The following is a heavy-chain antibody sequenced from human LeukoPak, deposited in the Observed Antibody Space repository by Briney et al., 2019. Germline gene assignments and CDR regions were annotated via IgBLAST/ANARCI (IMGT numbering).Heavy chain of an antibody. CDR1: GFAFDDYA. Sequence: GGSLRLSCAASGFAFDDYAMHWVRQAPGKGLEWVSGISWNSGSIGYADSVKGRFTISRDNAKNSLYLQMNSLRAEDTALYYCAKDIVAGSGSFTVDYWGQGTLVTVSS. CDR2: ISWNSGSI. D-gene: IGHD3-10*01. CDR3: AKDIVAGSGSFTVDY. J-gene: IGHJ4*02. V-gene: IGHV3-9*01.